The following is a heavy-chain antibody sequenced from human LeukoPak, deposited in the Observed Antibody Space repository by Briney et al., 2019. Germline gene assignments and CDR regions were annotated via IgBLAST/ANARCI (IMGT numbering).Heavy chain of an antibody. CDR1: GGSISSYY. J-gene: IGHJ4*02. D-gene: IGHD1-7*01. V-gene: IGHV4-39*07. CDR2: FSSGGSA. CDR3: ARKQTGTMYDV. Sequence: SETLSLTCTVSGGSISSYYWSWIRQSPGQGLEWIGTFSSGGSAYYNPSLTSRVSISKDTSDNQFSLRLYSVTAADTAVYYCARKQTGTMYDVWGQGTQVTVSS.